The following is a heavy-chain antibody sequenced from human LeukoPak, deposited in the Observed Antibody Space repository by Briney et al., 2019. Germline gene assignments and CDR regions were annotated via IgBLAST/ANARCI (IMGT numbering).Heavy chain of an antibody. CDR2: ITASGTAM. Sequence: GGSLRLSCAASGFTFSSYSMNWVRQAPGKGLEWVSHITASGTAMFYADSVKGRFTISRDNAKNSLYLQMNSLRAGDTAVYYCARDSDYYGMDVWGQGTTVTVSS. CDR3: ARDSDYYGMDV. CDR1: GFTFSSYS. V-gene: IGHV3-48*01. J-gene: IGHJ6*02.